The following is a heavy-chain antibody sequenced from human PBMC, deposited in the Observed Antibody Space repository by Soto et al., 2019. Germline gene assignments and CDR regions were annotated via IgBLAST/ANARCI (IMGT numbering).Heavy chain of an antibody. V-gene: IGHV3-43*01. J-gene: IGHJ4*01. D-gene: IGHD6-13*01. Sequence: PGGSLRLSCAASGFIFDDFTMHWVRLVPGKGLQWVSYINWDGRIAMYADSVKGRFTISRDNTNNHLYLQMSSLRSDDTALYYCAKDEGAAVESPGDWGHGTLVTVSS. CDR1: GFIFDDFT. CDR3: AKDEGAAVESPGD. CDR2: INWDGRIA.